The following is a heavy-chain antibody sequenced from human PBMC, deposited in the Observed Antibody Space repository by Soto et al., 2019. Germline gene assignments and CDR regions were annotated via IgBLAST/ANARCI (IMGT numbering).Heavy chain of an antibody. Sequence: SVKVSCKASGGTFSSYAISWVRQAPGQGLEWMGGIIPIFGTANYAQKFQGRVTITADESTSTAYMELSSLRSEDTAVYYYARDPRCSGGSCRDYWGQGTLVTVSS. CDR1: GGTFSSYA. D-gene: IGHD2-15*01. CDR2: IIPIFGTA. J-gene: IGHJ4*02. CDR3: ARDPRCSGGSCRDY. V-gene: IGHV1-69*13.